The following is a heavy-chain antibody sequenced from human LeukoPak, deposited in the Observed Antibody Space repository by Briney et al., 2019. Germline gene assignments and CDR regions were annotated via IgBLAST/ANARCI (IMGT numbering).Heavy chain of an antibody. CDR2: ISSLGDNT. J-gene: IGHJ4*02. D-gene: IGHD1-1*01. CDR3: ARAETGTFDY. Sequence: GVSLRLSCAASGFTFSSYAMHWVRQAPGKGLEYVSAISSLGDNTYYANSVKGRFTISRDNSKNTLYLQMGSLRAEDMAVYYCARAETGTFDYWGQGTLVTVSS. CDR1: GFTFSSYA. V-gene: IGHV3-64*01.